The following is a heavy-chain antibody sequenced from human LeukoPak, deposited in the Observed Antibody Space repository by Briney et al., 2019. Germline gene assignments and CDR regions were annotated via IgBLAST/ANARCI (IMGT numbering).Heavy chain of an antibody. CDR3: ARGTFSSSSPYYFDY. CDR2: INHSGST. Sequence: PSEALSLTCAVYGGSFSGYYWSWIRQPPGKGLEWIGEINHSGSTNYNLSLKSRVTISVDTSKNQFSLKLSSVTAADTAVYYCARGTFSSSSPYYFDYWGQGTLVTVSS. V-gene: IGHV4-34*01. D-gene: IGHD6-6*01. J-gene: IGHJ4*02. CDR1: GGSFSGYY.